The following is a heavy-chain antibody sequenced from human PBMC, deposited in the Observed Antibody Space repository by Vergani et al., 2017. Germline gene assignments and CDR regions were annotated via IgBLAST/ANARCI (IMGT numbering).Heavy chain of an antibody. CDR3: ATPIKEEQPRTGDAFDI. D-gene: IGHD6-13*01. CDR1: GYTFTSYY. J-gene: IGHJ3*02. V-gene: IGHV1-46*01. Sequence: QVQLVQSGAEVKKPGASVKVSCKASGYTFTSYYMHWVRQAPGQGLEWMGIINPSGGSTSYAQKFKGRVTMTRDTSTSTVYMELSSLRSEDKAVYYCATPIKEEQPRTGDAFDIWGQGTMVTVSS. CDR2: INPSGGST.